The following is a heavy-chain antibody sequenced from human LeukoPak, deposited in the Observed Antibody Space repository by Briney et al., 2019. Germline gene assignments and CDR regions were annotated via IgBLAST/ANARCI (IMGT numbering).Heavy chain of an antibody. Sequence: GRSLRLSCAASGLTFRNYATSWGRQAPGKGLEWGSAIRSSGITTFYADSVKCRFTISRDSSKNTLFLQMNSLRVDDTAVYYCANPLRFLEGRVDYFDYWGQGTLVTVSS. CDR3: ANPLRFLEGRVDYFDY. CDR2: IRSSGITT. J-gene: IGHJ4*02. V-gene: IGHV3-23*01. D-gene: IGHD3-3*01. CDR1: GLTFRNYA.